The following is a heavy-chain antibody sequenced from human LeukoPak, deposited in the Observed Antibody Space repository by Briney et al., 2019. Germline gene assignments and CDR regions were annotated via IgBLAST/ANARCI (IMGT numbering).Heavy chain of an antibody. CDR3: ARRIAVAGTNWFDP. CDR1: GFTFSSYE. J-gene: IGHJ5*02. CDR2: IYSGGST. Sequence: GGSLRLSCAASGFTFSSYEMNWVRQAPGKGLEWVSVIYSGGSTYYADSVKGRFTISRDNAKNSLYLQMNSLRAEDTALYYCARRIAVAGTNWFDPWGQGTLVTVSS. D-gene: IGHD6-19*01. V-gene: IGHV3-53*01.